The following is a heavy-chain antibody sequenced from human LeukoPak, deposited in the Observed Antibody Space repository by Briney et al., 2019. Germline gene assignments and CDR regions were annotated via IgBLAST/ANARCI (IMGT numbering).Heavy chain of an antibody. CDR3: ARDSDSSSLADP. V-gene: IGHV1-18*01. D-gene: IGHD6-6*01. CDR1: GYTFTSYG. J-gene: IGHJ5*02. CDR2: ISAYNGNT. Sequence: ASVKVSCKASGYTFTSYGISWVRQAPGQGLEWMGWISAYNGNTNYAQKLQGRVTMTTDTSTSTAYMELSSLTSEDTAVYYCARDSDSSSLADPWGQGTLVTVS.